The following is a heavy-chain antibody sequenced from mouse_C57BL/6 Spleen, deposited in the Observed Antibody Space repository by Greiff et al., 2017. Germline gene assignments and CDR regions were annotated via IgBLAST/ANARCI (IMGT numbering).Heavy chain of an antibody. CDR3: ARPRDSSGYAWFAY. J-gene: IGHJ3*01. CDR1: GYTFTSYG. V-gene: IGHV1-81*01. Sequence: VKLQESGAELARPGASVKLSCKASGYTFTSYGISWVKQRTGQGLEWIGEIYPRSGNTYYNEKFKGKAKLTAGKSSSTAYMKLRSLTSEDSAVYFCARPRDSSGYAWFAYWGQGTLVTVSA. D-gene: IGHD3-2*02. CDR2: IYPRSGNT.